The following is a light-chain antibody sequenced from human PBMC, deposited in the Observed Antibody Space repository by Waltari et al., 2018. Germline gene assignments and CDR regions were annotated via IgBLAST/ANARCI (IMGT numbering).Light chain of an antibody. CDR1: QSVSSSY. V-gene: IGKV3-20*01. Sequence: EIVLTQSPGTLSLSPGERATLSCRASQSVSSSYLAWYQQKPGQAPRLLIYGASSRAIGIPDRFSGSGSGTDFTLTISRLEPEDFAVYYCQQYGSSPPLTFGQGTKVEIK. J-gene: IGKJ1*01. CDR2: GAS. CDR3: QQYGSSPPLT.